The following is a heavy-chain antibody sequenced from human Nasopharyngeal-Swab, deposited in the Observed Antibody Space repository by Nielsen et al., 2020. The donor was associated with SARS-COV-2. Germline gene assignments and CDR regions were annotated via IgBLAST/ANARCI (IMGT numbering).Heavy chain of an antibody. Sequence: VRQAPGKGLEWVATISYEGRIKYYGDPVEGRFTISRDNSKNTLYLEMNRLRPEDTAIYSCAKDQWPRYDILTGWNGMDVWGQGTTVTVSS. V-gene: IGHV3-30*18. CDR2: ISYEGRIK. D-gene: IGHD3-9*01. CDR3: AKDQWPRYDILTGWNGMDV. J-gene: IGHJ6*02.